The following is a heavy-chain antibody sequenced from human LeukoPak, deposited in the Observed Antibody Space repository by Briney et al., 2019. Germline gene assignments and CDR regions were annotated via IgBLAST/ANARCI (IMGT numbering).Heavy chain of an antibody. J-gene: IGHJ4*02. CDR3: ARVSPDYGGYFDY. V-gene: IGHV3-11*04. CDR2: VSSSGSTI. Sequence: PGGSLRLSCAASGFTFSDYYMSWIRQAPGKGLEWVSYVSSSGSTIYYADSVKGRFTISRENAKNSLHLQMNSMRAGDTAVYYCARVSPDYGGYFDYWGQGTLVTVSS. D-gene: IGHD4-23*01. CDR1: GFTFSDYY.